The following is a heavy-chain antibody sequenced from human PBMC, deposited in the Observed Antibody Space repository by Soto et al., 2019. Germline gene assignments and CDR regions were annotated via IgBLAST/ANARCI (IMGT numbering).Heavy chain of an antibody. D-gene: IGHD3-3*01. J-gene: IGHJ4*02. CDR1: GFTVSSNY. Sequence: GGSLRLSCAASGFTVSSNYMSWVRQAPGKGLEWVSVIYSGGSTYYADSVKGRFTISRDNSKNTLYLQMNSLRAEDTAVYYCASDLAPYDFWSGYADYWGQGTLVTVSS. CDR2: IYSGGST. CDR3: ASDLAPYDFWSGYADY. V-gene: IGHV3-66*01.